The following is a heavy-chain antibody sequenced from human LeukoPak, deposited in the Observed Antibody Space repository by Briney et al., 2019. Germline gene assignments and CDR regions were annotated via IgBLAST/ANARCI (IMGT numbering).Heavy chain of an antibody. CDR3: ARVKGYDSSGYCDAFDI. CDR2: IGAGGTFT. Sequence: PWGSLRLSCTASGFTFSSYAMNWVRQAPGKGLEWVSGIGAGGTFTYYADSVKGRFTIFRDNSRNTLYLQMNSLRAEDTAVYYCARVKGYDSSGYCDAFDIWGQGTMVTVSS. D-gene: IGHD3-22*01. V-gene: IGHV3-23*01. CDR1: GFTFSSYA. J-gene: IGHJ3*02.